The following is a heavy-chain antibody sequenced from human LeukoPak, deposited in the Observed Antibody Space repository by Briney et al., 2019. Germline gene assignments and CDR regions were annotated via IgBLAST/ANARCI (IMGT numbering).Heavy chain of an antibody. J-gene: IGHJ5*02. Sequence: PSETLSLTCTVSGGSISSYYWSWIRQPAGKGLEWIGRIYTSGSTNYNPSLKSRVTISVDKSKNQFSLKLSSVTAADTAVYYCARGPSYLEWFTPFDPWGQGTLVTVSP. CDR1: GGSISSYY. CDR3: ARGPSYLEWFTPFDP. V-gene: IGHV4-4*07. D-gene: IGHD3-3*01. CDR2: IYTSGST.